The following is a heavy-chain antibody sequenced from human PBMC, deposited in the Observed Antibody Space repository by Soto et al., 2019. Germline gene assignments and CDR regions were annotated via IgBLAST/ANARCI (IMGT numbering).Heavy chain of an antibody. J-gene: IGHJ4*02. CDR1: GGSISSSSYY. Sequence: ETLSLTCTVSGGSISSSSYYWGWIRQPPGKGLEWIGSIYYSGSTYYNPSLKSRVTISVDTSKNQFSLKLSSVTAADTAVYYCARHGSIAGEFDYWGQGTLVTVSS. CDR2: IYYSGST. D-gene: IGHD6-13*01. CDR3: ARHGSIAGEFDY. V-gene: IGHV4-39*01.